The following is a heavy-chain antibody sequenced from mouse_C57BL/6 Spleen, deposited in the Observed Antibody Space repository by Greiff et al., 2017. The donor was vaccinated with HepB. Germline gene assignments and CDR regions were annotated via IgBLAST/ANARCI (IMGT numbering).Heavy chain of an antibody. CDR2: FTMYSDAT. J-gene: IGHJ4*01. CDR3: ARGDYDYERAMDY. D-gene: IGHD2-4*01. V-gene: IGHV1-49*01. CDR1: YFAFMASA. Sequence: LMESGAELVRPGSSVKLSCKDSYFAFMASAMHWVKQRPGHGLEWIGSFTMYSDATEYSENFKGKATLTANTSSSTAYMELSSLTSEDSAVYYCARGDYDYERAMDYWGQGTSVTVSS.